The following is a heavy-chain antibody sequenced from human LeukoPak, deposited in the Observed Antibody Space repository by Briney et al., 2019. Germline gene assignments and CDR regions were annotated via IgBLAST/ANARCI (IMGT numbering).Heavy chain of an antibody. CDR3: AKDHGSGSQIG. D-gene: IGHD1-26*01. CDR1: GFSFRNYA. Sequence: GGSLRLSCAASGFSFRNYAMSWVRQAPGKGLEWVSAISASGGSTYYADSVKGRFTISRDISKNTLYLQMNSLRAEDTAVYYCAKDHGSGSQIGWGQGTLVTVSS. J-gene: IGHJ4*02. V-gene: IGHV3-23*01. CDR2: ISASGGST.